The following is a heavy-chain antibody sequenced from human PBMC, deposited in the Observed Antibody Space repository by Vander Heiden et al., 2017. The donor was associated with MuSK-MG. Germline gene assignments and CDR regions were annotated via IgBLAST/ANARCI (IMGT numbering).Heavy chain of an antibody. Sequence: QVQLVQSGAEVKKPGSSVKVSCKASGGTFSSFAISWVRQAPGQGLEWMGGIIPIFGTAKYAQKVQGRVTITADESTSTTSMELSRLRSEDSAVYYCAIVIVPPPGGSYFFYWGQGTMVTIYS. J-gene: IGHJ4*02. D-gene: IGHD1-26*01. CDR2: IIPIFGTA. CDR3: AIVIVPPPGGSYFFY. V-gene: IGHV1-69*01. CDR1: GGTFSSFA.